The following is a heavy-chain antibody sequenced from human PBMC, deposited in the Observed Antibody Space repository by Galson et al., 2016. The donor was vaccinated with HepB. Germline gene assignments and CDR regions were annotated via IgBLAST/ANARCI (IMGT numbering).Heavy chain of an antibody. Sequence: SLRLSCAASGFTFSDYYMSWIRQGTGKGLEWVSYISSSSSYTNYADSVKGRFTISRDNAKNSLYLQMNSLRAEDTAVYYCARDSRRYDILTGYNWLSGMDVWGQGTTVTVSS. CDR1: GFTFSDYY. CDR2: ISSSSSYT. CDR3: ARDSRRYDILTGYNWLSGMDV. V-gene: IGHV3-11*06. J-gene: IGHJ6*02. D-gene: IGHD3-9*01.